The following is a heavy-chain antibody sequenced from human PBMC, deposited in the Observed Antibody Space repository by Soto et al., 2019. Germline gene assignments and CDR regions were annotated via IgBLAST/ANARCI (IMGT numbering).Heavy chain of an antibody. J-gene: IGHJ6*02. CDR3: ARRRYCSSTSCYRSRYYGMDV. CDR1: GGTFSSYA. CDR2: IIPIFGTA. V-gene: IGHV1-69*13. Sequence: GASVKVSCKASGGTFSSYAISWVRQAPGQGLEWMGGIIPIFGTANYAQKFQGRVTITAHESTSTAYMELSSLRSEDTAVYYCARRRYCSSTSCYRSRYYGMDVWGQGTTVTVSS. D-gene: IGHD2-2*01.